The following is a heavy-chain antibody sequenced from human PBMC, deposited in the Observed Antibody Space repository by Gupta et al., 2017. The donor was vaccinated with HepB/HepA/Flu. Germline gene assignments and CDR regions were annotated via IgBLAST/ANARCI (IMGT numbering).Heavy chain of an antibody. CDR2: IKSHTDGGTT. CDR1: GFTFDSAW. J-gene: IGHJ6*02. CDR3: TGSSGGVDWYYGMDV. D-gene: IGHD3-22*01. V-gene: IGHV3-15*05. Sequence: EVQLVESGGGLVKPGGSLRLSCAASGFTFDSAWMNWVRQAPGKGLEWVGRIKSHTDGGTTDYAAPVKVRFTISRDDSKNTLYLQMNSLKTEDTAFYYCTGSSGGVDWYYGMDVWGQGTTVTVSS.